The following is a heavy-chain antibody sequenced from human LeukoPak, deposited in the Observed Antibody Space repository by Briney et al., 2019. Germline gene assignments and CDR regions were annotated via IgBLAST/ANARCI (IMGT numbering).Heavy chain of an antibody. Sequence: PGGSLRLSCAASGFTFSSYAMSWVRQAPGKGLEWVANIKQDGSEKYYVDSVKGRFTISRDNAKNSLYLQMNSLRAEDTAVYYCARLGSSTSTIYYYYYYMDVWGKGTTVTVPS. CDR2: IKQDGSEK. CDR1: GFTFSSYA. D-gene: IGHD2-2*01. V-gene: IGHV3-7*01. J-gene: IGHJ6*03. CDR3: ARLGSSTSTIYYYYYYMDV.